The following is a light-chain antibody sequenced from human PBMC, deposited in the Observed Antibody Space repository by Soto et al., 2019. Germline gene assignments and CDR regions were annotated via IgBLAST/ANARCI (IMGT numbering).Light chain of an antibody. CDR1: QSVRSY. V-gene: IGKV3-11*01. CDR2: DAS. Sequence: EIVLTQSPATLSLSPGERATLSCRASQSVRSYLAWYQQKPGQAPRLLIYDASNRATGIPARFSGSGSGTDFTRTISSLEPEDFAVYYCQQRSNWWTFGQGTKVEIK. J-gene: IGKJ1*01. CDR3: QQRSNWWT.